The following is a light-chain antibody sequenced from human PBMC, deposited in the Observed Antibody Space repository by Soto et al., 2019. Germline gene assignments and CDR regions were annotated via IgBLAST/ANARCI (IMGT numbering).Light chain of an antibody. V-gene: IGLV2-14*01. J-gene: IGLJ2*01. CDR1: NSDIGTYIY. Sequence: QSVLTQPASVSGSPGQSITISCTGTNSDIGTYIYVSWYQQHPGKAPKLLIYDVSNRPSGVSNRFSGSKSGNTASLTISGLQAEDEADYYCSSYTASRTKFGGGTKPPS. CDR2: DVS. CDR3: SSYTASRTK.